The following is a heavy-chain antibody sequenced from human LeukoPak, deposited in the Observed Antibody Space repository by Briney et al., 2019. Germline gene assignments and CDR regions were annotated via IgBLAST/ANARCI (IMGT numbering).Heavy chain of an antibody. J-gene: IGHJ4*02. V-gene: IGHV3-7*01. CDR3: ARVSRYYDFWSGYEAFDY. Sequence: GGSLRLSCAASGFTFSSYWMSWVRQAPGKGLEWVANIKQDGSEKYYVDSVKGRFTISRDNAKNSLYLQMNSLRAEDTAVYYCARVSRYYDFWSGYEAFDYWGQGTLVTVSS. CDR2: IKQDGSEK. CDR1: GFTFSSYW. D-gene: IGHD3-3*01.